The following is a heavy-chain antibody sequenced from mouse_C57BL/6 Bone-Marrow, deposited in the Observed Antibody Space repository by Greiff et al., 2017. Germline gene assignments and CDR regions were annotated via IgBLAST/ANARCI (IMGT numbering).Heavy chain of an antibody. Sequence: EVNVVESGGGLVKPGGSLKLSCAASGFTFSSYAMSWVRQTPEKRLEWVATISDGGSYTYYPDNVKGRCTISRDNAKNNLYLQMSHLKSEDTAMYYCAGGYDLFAYWDQGTRVTVSA. CDR2: ISDGGSYT. J-gene: IGHJ3*01. CDR3: AGGYDLFAY. CDR1: GFTFSSYA. V-gene: IGHV5-4*03. D-gene: IGHD2-2*01.